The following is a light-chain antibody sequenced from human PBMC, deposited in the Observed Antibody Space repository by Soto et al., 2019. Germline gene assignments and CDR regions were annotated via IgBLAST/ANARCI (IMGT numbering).Light chain of an antibody. V-gene: IGLV7-43*01. Sequence: VLTHEPSLTVSPGGTVTLTCAISTGAVTSGYYPNWFQQRPGQAPRSLIYSATYKHSWTPARFPGCLLGDKAALTLSGVQPEDEADYYCLLYYGGAQGVFGGGTKSPS. CDR3: LLYYGGAQGV. CDR2: SAT. J-gene: IGLJ3*02. CDR1: TGAVTSGYY.